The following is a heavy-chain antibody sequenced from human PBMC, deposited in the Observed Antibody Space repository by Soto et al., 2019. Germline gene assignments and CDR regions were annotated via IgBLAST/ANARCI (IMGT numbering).Heavy chain of an antibody. V-gene: IGHV1-58*02. CDR1: GFTFTISA. D-gene: IGHD3-3*01. CDR2: IVVGSGNT. J-gene: IGHJ5*02. CDR3: AADLRPKSWFDP. Sequence: SVKVSCKESGFTFTISAMQWVRQARGQRLEWIGWIVVGSGNTNYAQKFQERVTITRDMSTSTAYMELSSLRSEDTAVYYCAADLRPKSWFDPWGQGTLVTV.